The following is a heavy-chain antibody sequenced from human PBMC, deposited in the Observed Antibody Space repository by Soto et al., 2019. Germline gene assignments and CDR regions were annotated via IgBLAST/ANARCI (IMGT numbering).Heavy chain of an antibody. V-gene: IGHV3-30-3*01. J-gene: IGHJ5*02. CDR3: ARVSYIAAAVPNWFDP. D-gene: IGHD6-13*01. CDR2: ISYDGSNK. CDR1: GFTFSSYA. Sequence: QVQLVESGGGVVQPGRSLRLSCAASGFTFSSYAMHWVRQAPGKGLEWVAVISYDGSNKYYADSVKGRFTISRDNSKNTLYLQMNSLRAEDTAVYYCARVSYIAAAVPNWFDPWGQGTLVTVSS.